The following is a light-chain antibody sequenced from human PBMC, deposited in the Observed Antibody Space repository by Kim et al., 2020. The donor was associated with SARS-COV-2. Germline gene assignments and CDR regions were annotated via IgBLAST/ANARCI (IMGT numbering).Light chain of an antibody. Sequence: EIVLTQSPGTLSLSPGERATLSCRASQSVSSSYLAWYQQKPGKAPRLLIYSASSRATGIPDRFSGSGSGTDFTLTISRLEPEDFAVYYCQQYGSSPPQYSFGQGTKLEI. CDR1: QSVSSSY. J-gene: IGKJ2*03. CDR2: SAS. V-gene: IGKV3-20*01. CDR3: QQYGSSPPQYS.